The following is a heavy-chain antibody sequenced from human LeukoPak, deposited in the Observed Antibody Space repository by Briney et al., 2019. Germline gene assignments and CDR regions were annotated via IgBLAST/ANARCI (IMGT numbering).Heavy chain of an antibody. J-gene: IGHJ4*01. CDR2: IRSSGTTI. CDR1: GFTFSDYY. CDR3: ARDRGAVTDVFDY. Sequence: GGSLRLSCVASGFTFSDYYMSWIRQAPGKGLEWVSYIRSSGTTIHYADSVKGRFTISRDNAKNSLYLQMNSLRAEDTAVYYCARDRGAVTDVFDYWGQEPWSPSPQ. V-gene: IGHV3-11*04. D-gene: IGHD6-19*01.